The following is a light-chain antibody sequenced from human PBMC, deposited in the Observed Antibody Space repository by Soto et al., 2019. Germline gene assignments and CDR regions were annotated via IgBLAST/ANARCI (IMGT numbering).Light chain of an antibody. CDR2: GAG. CDR3: QQYSRSPPT. J-gene: IGKJ1*01. V-gene: IGKV3-20*01. Sequence: IVLTQSPGTLSLSPGERATLSCRASQYVTSSYLAWYQQQPGQAPRLLIYGAGTRATDIPDRFSGSGSGTDFTLTISRLEPEDFAVYFCQQYSRSPPTFGQGTKVEIK. CDR1: QYVTSSY.